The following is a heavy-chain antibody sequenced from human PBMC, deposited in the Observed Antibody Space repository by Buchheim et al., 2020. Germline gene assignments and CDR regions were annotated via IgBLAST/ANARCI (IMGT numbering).Heavy chain of an antibody. D-gene: IGHD2-21*02. J-gene: IGHJ6*02. CDR3: ARGVTLSGYYYYGMDV. CDR2: IWYDGSNK. V-gene: IGHV3-33*01. CDR1: GFTFSSYG. Sequence: QVQLVESGGGVVQPGRSLRLSCAASGFTFSSYGMHWVRQAPGKGLEWVAVIWYDGSNKYYADSVKGRFTISRDNSKNTLYLQMNSLRAEDTAVYYCARGVTLSGYYYYGMDVWGQGTT.